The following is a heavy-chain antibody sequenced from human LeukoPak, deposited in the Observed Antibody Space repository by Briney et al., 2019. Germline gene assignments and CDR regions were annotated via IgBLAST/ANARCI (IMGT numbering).Heavy chain of an antibody. CDR2: ISGSGGST. J-gene: IGHJ4*02. Sequence: PGGSLRLSCAASGFTFSSHAMNWVRQAPGKGLEWVSAISGSGGSTYYADSVKGRFTISRDNSKNALYLQMNSLRAEDTAVYYCAKDQTPRVVIPGYFDYWGQGTLVTVSS. CDR1: GFTFSSHA. D-gene: IGHD3-3*01. CDR3: AKDQTPRVVIPGYFDY. V-gene: IGHV3-23*01.